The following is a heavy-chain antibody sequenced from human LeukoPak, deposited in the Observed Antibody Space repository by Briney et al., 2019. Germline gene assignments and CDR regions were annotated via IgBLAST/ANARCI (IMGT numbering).Heavy chain of an antibody. CDR1: GFTFSSYA. CDR2: IGGSGGST. D-gene: IGHD1-26*01. CDR3: AKDPYRGSYYDY. Sequence: GGSLRLSCAASGFTFSSYAMSWVRQAPGKGLEWVSAIGGSGGSTYYADSVKGRFTNSRDNAKNTLYLQMNSLRAEGTAVYYCAKDPYRGSYYDYWGQGTLVTVSS. J-gene: IGHJ4*02. V-gene: IGHV3-23*01.